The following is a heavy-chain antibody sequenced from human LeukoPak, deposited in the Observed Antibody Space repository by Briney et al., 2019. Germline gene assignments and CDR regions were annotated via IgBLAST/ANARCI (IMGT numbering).Heavy chain of an antibody. CDR2: ISGSGSGGST. Sequence: GGSLRLSCAASGFTFSSSAMSWVRQAPGKGLEWVSSISGSGSGGSTYYADSVKGQFTISRDNSKNTLYLQMNSLRAEDTAVYYCAREVDWFDPWGQGTLVTVSS. V-gene: IGHV3-23*01. CDR3: AREVDWFDP. CDR1: GFTFSSSA. D-gene: IGHD1-26*01. J-gene: IGHJ5*02.